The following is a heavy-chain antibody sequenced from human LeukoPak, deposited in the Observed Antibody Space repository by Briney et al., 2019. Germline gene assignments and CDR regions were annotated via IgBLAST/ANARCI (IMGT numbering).Heavy chain of an antibody. Sequence: PSGTLSLTCTVSGGSISSGDYYWSWIRQPPGKGLEWIGYIYYSGSTYYNPSLKSRVTISVDTSKNQFSLKLSSVTAADTAVYYCARGNDYGDAFDIWGQGTMVTVSS. CDR1: GGSISSGDYY. CDR2: IYYSGST. D-gene: IGHD1-1*01. J-gene: IGHJ3*02. CDR3: ARGNDYGDAFDI. V-gene: IGHV4-30-4*01.